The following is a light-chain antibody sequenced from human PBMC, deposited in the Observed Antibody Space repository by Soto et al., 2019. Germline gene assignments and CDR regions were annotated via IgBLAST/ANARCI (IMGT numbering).Light chain of an antibody. Sequence: DVQMTQSPSSLSASVGDRVTITCRASQGINNYLAWFQQKPGQDPQSLIYAASSLQSGVPSNFSGSGSGTAFTFTISSLQPEDFANYYCQQYGNYPITFGGGTKVEIK. V-gene: IGKV1-16*02. CDR1: QGINNY. CDR3: QQYGNYPIT. CDR2: AAS. J-gene: IGKJ4*02.